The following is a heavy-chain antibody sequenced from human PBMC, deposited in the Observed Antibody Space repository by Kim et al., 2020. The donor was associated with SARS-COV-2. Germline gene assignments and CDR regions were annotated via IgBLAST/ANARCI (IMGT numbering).Heavy chain of an antibody. D-gene: IGHD1-26*01. Sequence: DSVKGRFTISRDNSKNTLYLQMNSLRAEDTAVYYCAKDGRYSGSSYAFDIWGQGTMVTVSS. J-gene: IGHJ3*02. V-gene: IGHV3-30*02. CDR3: AKDGRYSGSSYAFDI.